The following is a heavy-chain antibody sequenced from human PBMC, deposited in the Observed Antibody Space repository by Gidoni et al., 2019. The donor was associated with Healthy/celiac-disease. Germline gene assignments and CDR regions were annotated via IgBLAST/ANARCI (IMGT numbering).Heavy chain of an antibody. D-gene: IGHD4-17*01. CDR1: GFTFSDYY. CDR3: ARDSLETTGFDP. CDR2: IRSSGSTI. J-gene: IGHJ5*02. V-gene: IGHV3-11*01. Sequence: QVQLVESGGGLVKPGGSLRLSFAASGFTFSDYYMSWIRQAPGKGLEWVSYIRSSGSTIYYADYVKGRFTISRDNAKNSLYLKMNSLRAEDTAVYYCARDSLETTGFDPWGQGTLVTVSS.